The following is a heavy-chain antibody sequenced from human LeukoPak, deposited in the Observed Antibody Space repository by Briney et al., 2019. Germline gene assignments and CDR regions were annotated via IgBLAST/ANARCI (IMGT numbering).Heavy chain of an antibody. Sequence: PGESLRLSCVVSGFTFSSYSTSWVRQAPGKGLEWVSSISASSNFISYADSVKGRFTISRDNAKKSLYLQMNSVRAEDTAVYYCARDPGYSSGWFDYWGQGALVTVSS. D-gene: IGHD6-19*01. CDR3: ARDPGYSSGWFDY. CDR2: ISASSNFI. J-gene: IGHJ4*02. V-gene: IGHV3-21*01. CDR1: GFTFSSYS.